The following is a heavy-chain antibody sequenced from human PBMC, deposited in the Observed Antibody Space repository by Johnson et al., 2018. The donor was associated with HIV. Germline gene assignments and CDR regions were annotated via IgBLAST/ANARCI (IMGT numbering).Heavy chain of an antibody. D-gene: IGHD6-19*01. CDR1: GFTFSRYW. J-gene: IGHJ3*02. CDR2: IYSDGSST. Sequence: VQLVESGGGLVQPGGSLRLSCAASGFTFSRYWMHWVRQAPGKGLVWVSRIYSDGSSTTSADSVKGRFTISRDNSKNTLYLQTNSLRVEDTAVYYCARDREYGLAWGWALDIWGQGTMVSVSA. CDR3: ARDREYGLAWGWALDI. V-gene: IGHV3-74*01.